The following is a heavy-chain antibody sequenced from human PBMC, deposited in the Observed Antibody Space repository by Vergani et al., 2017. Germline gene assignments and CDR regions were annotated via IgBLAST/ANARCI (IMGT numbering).Heavy chain of an antibody. CDR1: GFTFSSYA. V-gene: IGHV3-30-3*01. Sequence: QVQLVESGGGVVQPGRSLRLSCAASGFTFSSYAMHWVRQAPGKGLEWVAVISYDGSNKYYADSVKGRFTISRDNSKNTLYLQMNSLRAEDTAVYYCARHPWGDSSGYYSNWFDPWGQGTLVTVSS. J-gene: IGHJ5*02. CDR2: ISYDGSNK. D-gene: IGHD3-22*01. CDR3: ARHPWGDSSGYYSNWFDP.